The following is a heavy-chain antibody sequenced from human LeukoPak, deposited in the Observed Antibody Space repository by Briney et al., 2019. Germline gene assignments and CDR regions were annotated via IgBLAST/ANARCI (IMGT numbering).Heavy chain of an antibody. D-gene: IGHD6-6*01. V-gene: IGHV4-39*07. J-gene: IGHJ4*02. CDR2: IYYSGST. CDR1: GGSISSSSYY. Sequence: SETLSLTCTVSGGSISSSSYYWGWIRQPPGKGLEWIGSIYYSGSTYYNPSLKSRVTISVDTSKNQFSLKLSSVTAADTAVYYCARDEDSSPDYWGQGTLVTVSS. CDR3: ARDEDSSPDY.